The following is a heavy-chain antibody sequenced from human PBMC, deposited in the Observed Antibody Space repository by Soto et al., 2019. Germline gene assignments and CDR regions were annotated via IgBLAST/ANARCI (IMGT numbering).Heavy chain of an antibody. CDR1: GFSLGTSGVG. CDR3: EPKREGEEGWFFDY. Sequence: QITLKESGPTLVKPTQTLTLTCTFSGFSLGTSGVGVGWIRQPPGNALEWLAFIYWNDDKRYSPSLKSRLTVPRNTPKNQLALTMPNWNPVNQAPYYGEPKREGEEGWFFDYWGQGTLVTVSS. D-gene: IGHD1-1*01. V-gene: IGHV2-5*01. CDR2: IYWNDDK. J-gene: IGHJ4*02.